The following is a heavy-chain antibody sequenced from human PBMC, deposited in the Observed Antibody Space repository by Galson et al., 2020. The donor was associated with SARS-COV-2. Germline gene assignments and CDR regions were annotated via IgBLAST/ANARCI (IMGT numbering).Heavy chain of an antibody. Sequence: ASVKVSCKASGGTLSNFAVSWVRQAPGRGLEWMGRIIPIFDERKYSRNFQGRVTMTADKSTSTVYMKLDSLKSEDTAVYYCARPATTVATDGFHIWGQGTMVIVSA. D-gene: IGHD4-17*01. J-gene: IGHJ3*02. CDR2: IIPIFDER. V-gene: IGHV1-69*04. CDR1: GGTLSNFA. CDR3: ARPATTVATDGFHI.